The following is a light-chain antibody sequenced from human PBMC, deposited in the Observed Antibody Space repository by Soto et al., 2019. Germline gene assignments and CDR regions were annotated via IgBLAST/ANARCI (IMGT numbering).Light chain of an antibody. CDR1: STDFVSYNR. Sequence: QSVLTQPPSVSGSPGQSVTICCTGTSTDFVSYNRVSWYQQPPGTAPKLIIYEASNRPSGVPDRFSGSKSGNTASLTISGLQAADEADYYCSLYTSENTYVFGTGTKLTVL. CDR2: EAS. V-gene: IGLV2-18*01. J-gene: IGLJ1*01. CDR3: SLYTSENTYV.